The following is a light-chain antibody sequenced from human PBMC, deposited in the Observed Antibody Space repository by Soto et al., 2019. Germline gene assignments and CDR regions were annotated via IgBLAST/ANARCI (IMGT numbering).Light chain of an antibody. CDR2: LNSDGSH. Sequence: QSVLTQSPSASASLGASVKLTCTLSSGHSSYAIAWHQQQPEKGPRYLMKLNSDGSHSKGDGIPDRFSGSSSGAERYLTISSLQSEDEADYYCQTYVGGVFGGGTKVTVL. CDR1: SGHSSYA. J-gene: IGLJ2*01. V-gene: IGLV4-69*01. CDR3: QTYVGGV.